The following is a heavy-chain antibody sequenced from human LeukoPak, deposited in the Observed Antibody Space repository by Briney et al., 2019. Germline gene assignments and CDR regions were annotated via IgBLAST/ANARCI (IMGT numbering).Heavy chain of an antibody. D-gene: IGHD4-17*01. Sequence: SETLSLTCTVSGGSISSSSYYWGWIRQPPGKGLEWIGSIYYSGSTYYNPSLKSRVTISVDTSKNQFSLKLSSVTAADTAVYYCARSPDYGDYPDAFDIWGQGTMVTVSS. J-gene: IGHJ3*02. CDR1: GGSISSSSYY. CDR2: IYYSGST. V-gene: IGHV4-39*07. CDR3: ARSPDYGDYPDAFDI.